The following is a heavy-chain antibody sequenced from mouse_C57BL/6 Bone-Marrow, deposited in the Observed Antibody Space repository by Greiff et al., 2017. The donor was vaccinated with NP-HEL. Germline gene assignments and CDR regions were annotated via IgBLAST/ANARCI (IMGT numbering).Heavy chain of an antibody. Sequence: QVQLQQSGAELVRPGASVKMSCKASGYTFTSYNMHWVKQTPRQGLEWIGAIYPGNGDTSYNQKFKGKATLTVDKSSSTAYMQLSSLTSEDSAVYFCASEAIYDGYPEGSYYFDYWGQGTTLTVSS. J-gene: IGHJ2*01. CDR2: IYPGNGDT. V-gene: IGHV1-12*01. D-gene: IGHD2-3*01. CDR3: ASEAIYDGYPEGSYYFDY. CDR1: GYTFTSYN.